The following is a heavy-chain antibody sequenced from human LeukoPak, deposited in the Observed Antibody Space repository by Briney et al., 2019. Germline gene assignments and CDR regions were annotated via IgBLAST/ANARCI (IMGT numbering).Heavy chain of an antibody. CDR2: IYSGGST. J-gene: IGHJ6*02. Sequence: GGSLRLSCAASGFTVSSNYMSWVRQAPGKGLEWVSVIYSGGSTYYADSVKGRFTISRDNSKNTLYLQMNSLRAEDTAVYYCAKDSGSYIYYYYGMDVWGQGTTVTVSS. CDR1: GFTVSSNY. CDR3: AKDSGSYIYYYYGMDV. D-gene: IGHD1-26*01. V-gene: IGHV3-66*01.